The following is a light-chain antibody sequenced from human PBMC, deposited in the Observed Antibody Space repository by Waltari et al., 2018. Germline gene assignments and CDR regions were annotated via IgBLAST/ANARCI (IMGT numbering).Light chain of an antibody. V-gene: IGKV1-39*01. CDR3: QQSYSTLAYT. CDR2: AAS. Sequence: DLLLTQSPSSPSPSVGDTVTLPCRARQSMSSYVNWYQQKPGNAPKLLIYAASSFQSGVPSRFSGSGSGTDFTLTISSLQPEDFAAYYCQQSYSTLAYTFGQGTKLEIK. J-gene: IGKJ2*01. CDR1: QSMSSY.